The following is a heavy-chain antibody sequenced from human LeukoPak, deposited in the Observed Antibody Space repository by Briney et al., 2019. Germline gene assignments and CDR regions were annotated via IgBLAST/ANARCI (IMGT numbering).Heavy chain of an antibody. CDR2: ISGSGDST. CDR1: GFTYSSFA. V-gene: IGHV3-23*01. Sequence: GGFLRLSCAASGFTYSSFAMSWVRQAPGKGLEWVTSISGSGDSTHFADSVKGRFTVSRDNSKNTLFLHMNTLRAEDTAVYYCAKGTGHFDYWGQGTLVTVSS. CDR3: AKGTGHFDY. D-gene: IGHD1-14*01. J-gene: IGHJ4*02.